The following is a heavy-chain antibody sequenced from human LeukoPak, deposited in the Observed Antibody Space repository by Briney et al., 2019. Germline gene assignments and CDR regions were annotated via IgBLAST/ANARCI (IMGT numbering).Heavy chain of an antibody. CDR2: IYYSGST. D-gene: IGHD6-19*01. CDR1: GGSISSSSYY. V-gene: IGHV4-39*01. J-gene: IGHJ4*02. CDR3: ARHKRPARYSSGWYMDY. Sequence: PETLSLTCTVSGGSISSSSYYWGWIRQPPGKGLEWIGSIYYSGSTYYNPSLKSRVTISVDTSKNQFSLKLSSVTAADTAVYYCARHKRPARYSSGWYMDYWGQGTLVTVSS.